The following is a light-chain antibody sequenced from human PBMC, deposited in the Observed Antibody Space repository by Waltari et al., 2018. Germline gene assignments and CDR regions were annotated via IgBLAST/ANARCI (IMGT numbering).Light chain of an antibody. CDR1: SGLNVGTYK. V-gene: IGLV5-45*03. J-gene: IGLJ3*02. Sequence: QAVLTQPSSLSASPGASASLPCTLRSGLNVGTYKIYWYQQKPGSPPQNLLRYKSDSDNQQGSGVPSRFSGSKDASANAGILLISGLQSEDEADYYCMIWHNNAWVFGGGTKLTVL. CDR3: MIWHNNAWV. CDR2: YKSDSDN.